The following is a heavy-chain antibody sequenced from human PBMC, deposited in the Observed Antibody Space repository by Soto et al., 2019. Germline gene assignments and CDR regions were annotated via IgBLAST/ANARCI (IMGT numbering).Heavy chain of an antibody. CDR2: IKSKTDGGTA. CDR3: TTDRGHMYDFDY. D-gene: IGHD2-8*01. J-gene: IGHJ4*02. CDR1: GFTFDNAW. V-gene: IGHV3-15*05. Sequence: EVQLVESGGGLVKPGGSLRLTCAASGFTFDNAWMSWVRQAPGKGLEWVGRIKSKTDGGTADYAAPVTGRFTISRDDSTNTLFMQLNSLKTADTAVYYCTTDRGHMYDFDYWGQGTLVPVSS.